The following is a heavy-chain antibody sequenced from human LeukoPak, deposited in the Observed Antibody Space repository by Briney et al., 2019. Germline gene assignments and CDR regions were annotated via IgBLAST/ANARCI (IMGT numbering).Heavy chain of an antibody. Sequence: ASVKVSCKASGYTFTSYYINWVRQAPGQGLEWMGIINPSGGSTTYPQKFQGRVTLTRDTSTSTVYMELRSLRSEDTAVYYCARRGGSSWPYNWFDPWGQGTLVTVSS. CDR1: GYTFTSYY. D-gene: IGHD6-13*01. V-gene: IGHV1-46*01. J-gene: IGHJ5*02. CDR3: ARRGGSSWPYNWFDP. CDR2: INPSGGST.